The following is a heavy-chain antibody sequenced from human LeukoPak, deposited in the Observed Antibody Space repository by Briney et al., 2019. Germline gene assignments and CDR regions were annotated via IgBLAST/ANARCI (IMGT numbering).Heavy chain of an antibody. CDR3: AREAGKDYYDSSGCIDY. J-gene: IGHJ4*02. V-gene: IGHV3-7*01. CDR2: IKQDGSEK. CDR1: GFTFSSYS. Sequence: GALRLSCAASGFTFSSYSMNWVRQAPGKGLEWVANIKQDGSEKYYVDSVKGRFTISRDNAKKSLYLQMNSLRVEDTAVYYCAREAGKDYYDSSGCIDYWGQGTLVTVSS. D-gene: IGHD3-22*01.